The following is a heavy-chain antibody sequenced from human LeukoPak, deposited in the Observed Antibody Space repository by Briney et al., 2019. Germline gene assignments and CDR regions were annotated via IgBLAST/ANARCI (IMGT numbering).Heavy chain of an antibody. V-gene: IGHV1-2*02. Sequence: ASVKVSCKASGYTFSAYYIHWVRQAPGQGLEWMGWINPNSGDTNYAQKFQGRVTMTKDTSITTVYMELSSLRSEDTAVYYCARGNYGGTFGYWGQGTLVTVSS. CDR2: INPNSGDT. CDR1: GYTFSAYY. D-gene: IGHD4-23*01. J-gene: IGHJ4*02. CDR3: ARGNYGGTFGY.